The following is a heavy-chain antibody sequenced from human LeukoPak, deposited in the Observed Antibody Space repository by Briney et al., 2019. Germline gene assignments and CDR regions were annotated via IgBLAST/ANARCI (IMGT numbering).Heavy chain of an antibody. J-gene: IGHJ4*02. CDR3: AKGATSGHYDILTGYFDY. CDR1: GFTFSGYA. D-gene: IGHD3-9*01. V-gene: IGHV3-23*01. CDR2: ISGSGSST. Sequence: GGSLRLSCAASGFTFSGYAMSWVRQTPGEGLEWVSTISGSGSSTYYGDSVKGRFTISRDNSKNTLYLEMNSLRADDTAVYYCAKGATSGHYDILTGYFDYWGQGTLVTVSS.